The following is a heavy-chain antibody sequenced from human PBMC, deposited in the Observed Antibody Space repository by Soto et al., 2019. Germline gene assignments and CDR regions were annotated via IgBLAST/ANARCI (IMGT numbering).Heavy chain of an antibody. CDR3: ARDRAQYSSSWYSYYYYGMDV. V-gene: IGHV4-30-4*01. D-gene: IGHD6-13*01. CDR1: GGSISSGDYY. CDR2: IYYSGST. J-gene: IGHJ6*02. Sequence: SETLSLTCTVSGGSISSGDYYWSWIRQPPGKGLEWIGYIYYSGSTYYNPSLKSRVTISVDTSKNQFSLKLSSVTAADTAVYYCARDRAQYSSSWYSYYYYGMDVWGQGTTVTVYS.